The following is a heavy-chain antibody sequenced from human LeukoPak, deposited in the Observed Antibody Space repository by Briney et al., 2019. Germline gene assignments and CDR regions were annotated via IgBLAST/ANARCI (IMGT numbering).Heavy chain of an antibody. Sequence: GGSLRLSCAASGFTFSSYWMSWVRQAPGKGLERVANIKQDGSEKYYVDSVKGRFTISRDNAKNSLYLQMNSLRAEDTAVYYCARGTLAKYSSSSGKNFDYWGQGTLVTVSS. D-gene: IGHD6-6*01. CDR3: ARGTLAKYSSSSGKNFDY. J-gene: IGHJ4*02. V-gene: IGHV3-7*01. CDR1: GFTFSSYW. CDR2: IKQDGSEK.